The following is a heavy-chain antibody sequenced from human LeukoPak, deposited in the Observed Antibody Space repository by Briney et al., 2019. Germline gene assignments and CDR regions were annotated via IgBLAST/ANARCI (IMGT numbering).Heavy chain of an antibody. J-gene: IGHJ5*02. Sequence: GGSLRLSCTASGFSFSDYYMSWIRQAPGKGLEWISYISSRSTYISDADSVKGRFTISRDNAKNLLFLQMNSLRAEDTAVYYCAIVVAARQGTIDPWGQGTLVTISS. V-gene: IGHV3-11*05. CDR1: GFSFSDYY. D-gene: IGHD6-6*01. CDR2: ISSRSTYI. CDR3: AIVVAARQGTIDP.